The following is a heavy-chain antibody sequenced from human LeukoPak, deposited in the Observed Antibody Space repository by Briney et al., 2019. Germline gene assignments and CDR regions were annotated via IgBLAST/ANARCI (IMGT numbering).Heavy chain of an antibody. V-gene: IGHV1-2*06. Sequence: ASVKVSCKASGYTFTGYYVHWVRQAPGQGLEWMGRINPNSGGTNYAQKFQGRVTMTRDTSISTAYMELSRLRSDDPAVYYCARDLKFGYSSSWYTYWGQGTLVTVSS. CDR2: INPNSGGT. CDR1: GYTFTGYY. D-gene: IGHD6-13*01. J-gene: IGHJ4*02. CDR3: ARDLKFGYSSSWYTY.